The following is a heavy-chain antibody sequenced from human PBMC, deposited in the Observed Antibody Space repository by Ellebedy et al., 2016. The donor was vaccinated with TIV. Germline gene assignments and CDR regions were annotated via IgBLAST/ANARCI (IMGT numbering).Heavy chain of an antibody. J-gene: IGHJ6*02. CDR1: GGSISSGGYY. V-gene: IGHV4-39*07. D-gene: IGHD3-10*01. Sequence: GSLRLXXTVSGGSISSGGYYWGWIRQPPGKGLEWIGSINYSGNTYYNTSLKSRVTMSVDTSKNQFSLKLSSVTAADTAVYYCAASIIKSGMDVWGQGTTVTVSS. CDR2: INYSGNT. CDR3: AASIIKSGMDV.